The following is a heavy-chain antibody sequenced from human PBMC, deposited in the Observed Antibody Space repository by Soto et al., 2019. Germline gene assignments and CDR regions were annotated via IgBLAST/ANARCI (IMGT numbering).Heavy chain of an antibody. CDR3: ARGRPTPVVPIDVRRGAYWFDP. D-gene: IGHD3-10*02. J-gene: IGHJ5*02. CDR1: RYTFPTYV. V-gene: IGHV1-8*01. CDR2: MSADSGTT. Sequence: SVKGSHRRSRYTFPTYVINWVRQPGSQGLEWMGRMSADSGTTGYEQKYQGSVNITKDPSITTAYLELTSLKYDDTGVYYCARGRPTPVVPIDVRRGAYWFDPWGQGTPVTVYS.